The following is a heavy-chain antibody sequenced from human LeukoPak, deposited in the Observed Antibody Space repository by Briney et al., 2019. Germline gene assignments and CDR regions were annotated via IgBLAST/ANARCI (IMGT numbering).Heavy chain of an antibody. CDR3: ASSVYPQREGAFDI. J-gene: IGHJ3*02. CDR2: IYHSGST. Sequence: SETLSLTCTVSGYSISSGYYWGWIRQPPGKGLEWIGSIYHSGSTYYNPSLKSRVTISVDTSKNQFSLKLSSVTAADTAVYYCASSVYPQREGAFDIWGQGTMVTVSS. D-gene: IGHD2-2*01. CDR1: GYSISSGYY. V-gene: IGHV4-38-2*02.